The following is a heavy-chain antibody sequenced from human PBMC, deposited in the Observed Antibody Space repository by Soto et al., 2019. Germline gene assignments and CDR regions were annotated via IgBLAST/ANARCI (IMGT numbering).Heavy chain of an antibody. V-gene: IGHV1-69*13. Sequence: GSRVKASCKASGRTFSSYPISWVRPAPGQGLEWMGGIIPIFGTANYAQKFQGRVTITADESTSTAYMELSSLRSEDTAVYYCASDPGYYDIPHGGVWGQGLTVTVSS. CDR2: IIPIFGTA. CDR3: ASDPGYYDIPHGGV. J-gene: IGHJ6*02. CDR1: GRTFSSYP. D-gene: IGHD3-9*01.